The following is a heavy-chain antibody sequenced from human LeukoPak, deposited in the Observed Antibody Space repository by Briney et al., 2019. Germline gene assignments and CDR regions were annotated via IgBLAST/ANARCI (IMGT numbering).Heavy chain of an antibody. V-gene: IGHV3-33*01. CDR1: GFTFSSSG. D-gene: IGHD7-27*01. CDR2: IWYDGSNK. Sequence: GGSLRLPCAASGFTFSSSGMPWVRQAPGKGLEWVAVIWYDGSNKYYGDSVKGRFTISRDNSKNTLYLQMNSLRAEDTAVYYCARGSNGFDYWGQGTLVTVSS. CDR3: ARGSNGFDY. J-gene: IGHJ4*02.